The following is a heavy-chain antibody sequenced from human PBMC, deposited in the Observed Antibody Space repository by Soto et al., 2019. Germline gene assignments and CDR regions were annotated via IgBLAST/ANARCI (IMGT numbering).Heavy chain of an antibody. J-gene: IGHJ5*02. D-gene: IGHD2-15*01. CDR1: GYTFTSYG. CDR3: ARDPHIVVVVAASPNNLFDP. Sequence: QVQLVQSGAEVKKPGASVKVSCKASGYTFTSYGISWVRQAPGQGLEWMGWISAYNGNTNYAQKLQGRVTMTTDTSTSTAYLELRILRSDDTAVYYCARDPHIVVVVAASPNNLFDPWGQGTLVTVSS. V-gene: IGHV1-18*01. CDR2: ISAYNGNT.